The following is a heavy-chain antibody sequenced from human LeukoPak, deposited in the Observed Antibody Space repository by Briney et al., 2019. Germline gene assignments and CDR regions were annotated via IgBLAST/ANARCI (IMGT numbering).Heavy chain of an antibody. CDR2: IYYSGST. Sequence: SETLSLTCTVSGGSISSHYWSWIRQPPGKGLEWIGYIYYSGSTNYNPSLKSRVTISVDTSKNQFSLKLSSVTAADTAVYYCARVSSSSGGVGDYWGQGTLVTVSS. D-gene: IGHD6-13*01. CDR1: GGSISSHY. J-gene: IGHJ4*02. CDR3: ARVSSSSGGVGDY. V-gene: IGHV4-59*11.